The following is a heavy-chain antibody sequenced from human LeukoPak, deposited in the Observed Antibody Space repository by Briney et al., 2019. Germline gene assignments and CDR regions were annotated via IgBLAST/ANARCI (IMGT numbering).Heavy chain of an antibody. Sequence: GGSLRLSCAASGFTFTSYAMNWVRQAPGKGLEWVSAISASAGSTYYADSVKGRFTISRDNSKNTLYPQMNSLRAEDTAVYYCAKDLGGHPRVKGYFDYWGQGTLVTVSS. V-gene: IGHV3-23*01. CDR1: GFTFTSYA. D-gene: IGHD3-16*01. CDR2: ISASAGST. J-gene: IGHJ4*02. CDR3: AKDLGGHPRVKGYFDY.